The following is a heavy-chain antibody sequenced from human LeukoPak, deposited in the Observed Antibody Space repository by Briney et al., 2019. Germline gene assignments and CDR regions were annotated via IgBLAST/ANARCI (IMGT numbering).Heavy chain of an antibody. Sequence: PSETLSLTCTVSGGSISSSSYYWGWIRQPPGKGLEWIGSIYYSGSTNYNPSLKSRVTISVDTSKNQFSLKLSSVTAADTAVYYCARGASGYSSSWYSYWGQGTLVTVSS. CDR3: ARGASGYSSSWYSY. V-gene: IGHV4-39*07. D-gene: IGHD6-13*01. J-gene: IGHJ4*02. CDR1: GGSISSSSYY. CDR2: IYYSGST.